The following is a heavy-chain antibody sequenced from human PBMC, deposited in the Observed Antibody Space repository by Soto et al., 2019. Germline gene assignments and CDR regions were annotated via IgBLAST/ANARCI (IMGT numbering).Heavy chain of an antibody. CDR3: ARDSHYYGSGSPLHYGMDV. CDR1: GGSFSDYY. Sequence: SETLSLTCAVYGGSFSDYYWSWIRQPPGKGLEWIGEINHSGSTNYNPSLKSRVTISVDTSKNQFSLKVSSVTAADTAVYYCARDSHYYGSGSPLHYGMDVWGQGTTVTVSS. J-gene: IGHJ6*02. V-gene: IGHV4-34*01. D-gene: IGHD3-10*01. CDR2: INHSGST.